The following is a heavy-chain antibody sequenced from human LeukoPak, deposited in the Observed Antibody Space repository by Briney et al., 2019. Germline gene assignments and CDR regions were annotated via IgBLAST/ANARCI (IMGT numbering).Heavy chain of an antibody. J-gene: IGHJ3*02. CDR3: ARERRSADAFDI. CDR2: IYYSGST. CDR1: GGSISSYY. V-gene: IGHV4-59*01. Sequence: PSETLSLTCTVSGGSISSYYWSWIRQPPGKGLEWIGYIYYSGSTNYNPSLKSRVTISVDTSKNQFSLKLSSVTAADTAVYYCARERRSADAFDIWGQGTIVTVSS.